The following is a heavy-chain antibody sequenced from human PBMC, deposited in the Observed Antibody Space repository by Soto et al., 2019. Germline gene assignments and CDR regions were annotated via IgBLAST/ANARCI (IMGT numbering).Heavy chain of an antibody. CDR3: ARDPTHDYTVVWFDP. J-gene: IGHJ5*02. Sequence: QPDRSLRLSCAASRFTLSSYWMSWVRQAPGNGREWVANIKQDGSEKYYVDSVKGRFTISRDNAKNSLYLQMNSLRAEDTAVYYCARDPTHDYTVVWFDPWGQGTLVTVAS. CDR2: IKQDGSEK. V-gene: IGHV3-7*01. D-gene: IGHD4-4*01. CDR1: RFTLSSYW.